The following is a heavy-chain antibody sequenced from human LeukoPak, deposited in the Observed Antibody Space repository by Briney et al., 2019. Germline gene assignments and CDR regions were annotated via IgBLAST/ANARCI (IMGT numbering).Heavy chain of an antibody. V-gene: IGHV3-13*01. CDR2: IGTAGDT. J-gene: IGHJ6*02. Sequence: PGGPLNPPLAASEFTFSSYDMPWVRQPKGKGREWSSAIGTAGDTYYPGSVKGRFTISRENAKNSLYLQMNSLRAGDTAVYYCARAPGDYGYYYYGMDVWGQGTTVTVSS. CDR3: ARAPGDYGYYYYGMDV. D-gene: IGHD4-17*01. CDR1: EFTFSSYD.